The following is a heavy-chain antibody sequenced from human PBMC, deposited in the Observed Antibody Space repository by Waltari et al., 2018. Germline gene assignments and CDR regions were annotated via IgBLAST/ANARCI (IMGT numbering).Heavy chain of an antibody. D-gene: IGHD3-10*01. CDR3: ARGPYGSGSYYRWFDP. CDR1: GGSFSGYY. CDR2: INHSGST. J-gene: IGHJ5*02. V-gene: IGHV4-34*01. Sequence: QVQLQQWGAGLLKPSETLSLTCAVYGGSFSGYYWSWIRQPPGKGLEWIGEINHSGSTNYNPSLKSRVTISVDTSKNQFSLKLSSVTAADTAVYYCARGPYGSGSYYRWFDPWGQGTLVTVSS.